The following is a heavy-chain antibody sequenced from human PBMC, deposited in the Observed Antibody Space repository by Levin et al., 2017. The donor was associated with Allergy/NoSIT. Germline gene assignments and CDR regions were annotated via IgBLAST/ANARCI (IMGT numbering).Heavy chain of an antibody. CDR1: GFTFSSYA. J-gene: IGHJ4*02. CDR3: ARDWARVAVAGIPQY. D-gene: IGHD6-19*01. Sequence: GESLKISCAASGFTFSSYAMHWVRQAPGKGLEWVAVISYDGSNKYYADSVKGRFTISRDNSKNTLYLQMNSLRAEDTAVYYCARDWARVAVAGIPQYWGQGTLVTVSS. V-gene: IGHV3-30*04. CDR2: ISYDGSNK.